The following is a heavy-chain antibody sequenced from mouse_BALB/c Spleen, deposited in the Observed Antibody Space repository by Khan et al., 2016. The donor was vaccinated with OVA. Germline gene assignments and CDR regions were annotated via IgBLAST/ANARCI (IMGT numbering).Heavy chain of an antibody. Sequence: QVQLQQSGPGLVQPSQSLSITCTVSGFSLSSYGVHWVRQSPGKGLEWLGVIWSGGSTDFNAAFISRLSISKDNSKSQVFFKRNSLQTNDSAIYYCARGGLPFAYWGQGTLVTVSA. V-gene: IGHV2-2*02. CDR1: GFSLSSYG. CDR3: ARGGLPFAY. J-gene: IGHJ3*01. D-gene: IGHD2-13*01. CDR2: IWSGGST.